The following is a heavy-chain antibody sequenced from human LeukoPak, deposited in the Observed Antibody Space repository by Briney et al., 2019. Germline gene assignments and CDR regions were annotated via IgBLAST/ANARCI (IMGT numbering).Heavy chain of an antibody. D-gene: IGHD3-3*01. J-gene: IGHJ6*02. CDR2: MNPNSGNT. CDR1: GYTFTSYD. Sequence: ASVKVSCKASGYTFTSYDINWVRQATGQGPEWMGWMNPNSGNTGYAQKFQGRVTMTRNTSISTAYMELSSLRSEDTAVYYCARENFWSGYYYYYYYYGMDVWGQGTTVTVSS. CDR3: ARENFWSGYYYYYYYYGMDV. V-gene: IGHV1-8*01.